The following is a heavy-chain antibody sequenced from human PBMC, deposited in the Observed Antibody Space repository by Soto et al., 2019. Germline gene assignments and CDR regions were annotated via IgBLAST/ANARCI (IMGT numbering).Heavy chain of an antibody. V-gene: IGHV4-30-2*02. CDR1: GGSISSGGYS. D-gene: IGHD3-22*01. J-gene: IGHJ3*02. CDR2: IYHSGST. Sequence: SETLSLTCAVSGGSISSGGYSWSWIRQPPGKGLEWIGYIYHSGSTYYNPSLKSRVTISVDTSKNQFSLKLRSVTAADTAVYYCARRRYYDTVDAFDIWGQGTMVTVSS. CDR3: ARRRYYDTVDAFDI.